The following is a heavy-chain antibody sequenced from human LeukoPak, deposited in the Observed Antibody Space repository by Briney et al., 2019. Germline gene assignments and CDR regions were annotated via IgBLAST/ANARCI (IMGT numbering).Heavy chain of an antibody. Sequence: NPSETLSLTCAVYGGSFSGCYWSWIRQPPGKGLEWIGEMNHSGSTNYNPSLKSRVTISVDTSKNQFSLKLSSVTAADTAVYYCARGEVRGVIILRSVGMDVWGQGTTVTVSS. CDR2: MNHSGST. J-gene: IGHJ6*02. D-gene: IGHD3-10*01. V-gene: IGHV4-34*01. CDR3: ARGEVRGVIILRSVGMDV. CDR1: GGSFSGCY.